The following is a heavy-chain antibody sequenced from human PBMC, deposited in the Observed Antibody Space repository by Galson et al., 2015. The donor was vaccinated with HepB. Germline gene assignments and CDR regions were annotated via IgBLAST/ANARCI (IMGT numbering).Heavy chain of an antibody. D-gene: IGHD3-3*01. Sequence: SVKVSCKASGYTFTSYGISWVRQAPGQGLEWMGWISAYNGNTNYAQKLQGRVTMTTDTSTSTAYMELRSLRSDDTAVYYCARDGGYDFWSGYYSFFDYWGQGTLVTVSS. V-gene: IGHV1-18*01. J-gene: IGHJ4*02. CDR2: ISAYNGNT. CDR3: ARDGGYDFWSGYYSFFDY. CDR1: GYTFTSYG.